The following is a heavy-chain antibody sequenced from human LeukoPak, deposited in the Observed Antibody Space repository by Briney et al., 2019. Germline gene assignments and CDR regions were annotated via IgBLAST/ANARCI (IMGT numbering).Heavy chain of an antibody. CDR3: ARDQKGTGHFDY. J-gene: IGHJ4*02. Sequence: SWIRQPPGKGLEWIGYIYYSGSTYYNPSLKSRVTISVDTSKNQFSLKLSSVTAADTAVYYCARDQKGTGHFDYWGQGTLVTVSS. D-gene: IGHD3-10*01. CDR2: IYYSGST. V-gene: IGHV4-30-4*01.